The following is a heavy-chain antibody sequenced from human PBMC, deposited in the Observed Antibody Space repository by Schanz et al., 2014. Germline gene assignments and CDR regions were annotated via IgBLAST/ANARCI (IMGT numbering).Heavy chain of an antibody. CDR2: ISGSGGST. V-gene: IGHV3-23*01. D-gene: IGHD1-1*01. J-gene: IGHJ4*02. Sequence: PGGSLRLSCAASGITFSSYAMSWVRQAPGKGLEWVSAISGSGGSTYYADSVKGRFTISRDNAKNSLYLEMNSLRAEDTALYYCARDRRNADLDYWGQGTLVTVSS. CDR3: ARDRRNADLDY. CDR1: GITFSSYA.